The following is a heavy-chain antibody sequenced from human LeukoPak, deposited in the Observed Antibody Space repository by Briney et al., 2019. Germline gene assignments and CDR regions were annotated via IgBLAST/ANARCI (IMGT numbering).Heavy chain of an antibody. D-gene: IGHD3-10*01. Sequence: GGSLRLSCAASGFTFSSYAMHWVRQAPGKGLEWVAVISYDGSNKYYADSVKGRFTISRENSKNTLYLQMNSLRAEDTAVYYCARDYYGSGSYDYWGQGTLVTVSS. CDR1: GFTFSSYA. CDR2: ISYDGSNK. CDR3: ARDYYGSGSYDY. J-gene: IGHJ4*02. V-gene: IGHV3-30-3*01.